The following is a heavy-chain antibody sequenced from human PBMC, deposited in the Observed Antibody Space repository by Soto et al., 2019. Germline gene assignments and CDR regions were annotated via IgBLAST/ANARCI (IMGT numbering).Heavy chain of an antibody. J-gene: IGHJ6*02. CDR1: GGSFSGYY. V-gene: IGHV4-34*01. CDR3: ARGRALLLRGYYYYYYGMDV. Sequence: PSETLSLTCAVYGGSFSGYYWSWIRQPPGKXLEWIGEINHSGSANYNPSLKSRVTISVDTSKNQFSLKLSSVSAADTAVYYCARGRALLLRGYYYYYYGMDVWGQGPTVTVSS. D-gene: IGHD2-15*01. CDR2: INHSGSA.